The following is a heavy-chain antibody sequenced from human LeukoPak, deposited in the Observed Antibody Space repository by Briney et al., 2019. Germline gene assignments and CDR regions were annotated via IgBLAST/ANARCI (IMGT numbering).Heavy chain of an antibody. CDR2: IGGSGFRT. V-gene: IGHV3-23*01. CDR1: GFTFNAYA. Sequence: GGSLRLSCAGSGFTFNAYAMSWVRQTPGKGLEWVSGIGGSGFRTYYADSVRGRFTISRDNSQNTLYLQMNSLRAEDTAVYYCAKCRGYSYAFPDAFDIWGQGTVVTISS. J-gene: IGHJ3*02. CDR3: AKCRGYSYAFPDAFDI. D-gene: IGHD5-18*01.